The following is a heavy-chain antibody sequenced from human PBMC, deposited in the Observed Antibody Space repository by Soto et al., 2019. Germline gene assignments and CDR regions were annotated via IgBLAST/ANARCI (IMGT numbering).Heavy chain of an antibody. CDR2: IYYSGST. J-gene: IGHJ4*02. CDR1: GGSISTITYY. Sequence: SETLCLTCTVSGGSISTITYYWGWIRQPPGKGLEWIGTIYYSGSTYYTPSLKSRVTISVDTSTNQFSLKLNDVTAADTAVYYCARHLYNYGSGSYFDYWGQGTLVTVSS. CDR3: ARHLYNYGSGSYFDY. D-gene: IGHD3-10*01. V-gene: IGHV4-39*01.